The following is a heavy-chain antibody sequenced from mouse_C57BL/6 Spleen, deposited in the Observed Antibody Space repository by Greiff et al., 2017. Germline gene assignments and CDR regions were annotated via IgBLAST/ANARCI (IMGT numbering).Heavy chain of an antibody. CDR2: IYPGSGST. Sequence: QVQLQQPGAELVKPGASVKMSCKASGYTFTSYWITWVKQRPGQGLEWIGDIYPGSGSTNYNEKFKSKATLTVDTSSSTAYMQRSSLTSEDSAVYYCARSPTTVVATDYFDYWGQGTTLTVSS. D-gene: IGHD1-1*01. V-gene: IGHV1-55*01. CDR1: GYTFTSYW. CDR3: ARSPTTVVATDYFDY. J-gene: IGHJ2*01.